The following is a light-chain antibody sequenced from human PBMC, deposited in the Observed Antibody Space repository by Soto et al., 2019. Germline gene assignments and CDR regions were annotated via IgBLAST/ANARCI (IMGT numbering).Light chain of an antibody. Sequence: EIVMTQSPATLSVSPGERTTLSCRASQSVSSNLAWYQQKPGQAPRLLIYGASTRATGIPARCSGSGSGTVFTLTISSLQSEDFAVYYCQQYNNWPRTFGQGTKVEIK. CDR1: QSVSSN. CDR3: QQYNNWPRT. V-gene: IGKV3-15*01. CDR2: GAS. J-gene: IGKJ1*01.